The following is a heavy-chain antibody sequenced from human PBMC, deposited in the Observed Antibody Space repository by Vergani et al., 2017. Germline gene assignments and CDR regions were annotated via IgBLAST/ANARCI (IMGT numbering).Heavy chain of an antibody. Sequence: QVQLVQSGSELKKPGASVKVSCKASGYTFTSYAMNWVRQAPGQGLVWMGWSNTNTGNPTYAQGFTGRFVCSLDTSVSTAYLQISSLKAEDTAVYYCARDLVVVVAAEAAFDIWGQGTMVTVSS. CDR1: GYTFTSYA. CDR2: SNTNTGNP. J-gene: IGHJ3*02. V-gene: IGHV7-4-1*02. CDR3: ARDLVVVVAAEAAFDI. D-gene: IGHD2-15*01.